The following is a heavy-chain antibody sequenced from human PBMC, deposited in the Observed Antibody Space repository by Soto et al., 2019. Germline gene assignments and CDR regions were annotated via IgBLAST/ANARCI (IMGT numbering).Heavy chain of an antibody. CDR2: IIPIFGSA. V-gene: IGHV1-69*13. Sequence: GASVKVSCKASGGTFSNYAITWVRQAPGQGLEWLGRIIPIFGSANFAQKFQGRVTLTADESTTTAYMELSNLRSDDTAVYYCARAGDSSGPVALGYWGQGTLVTVSS. D-gene: IGHD6-19*01. J-gene: IGHJ4*02. CDR1: GGTFSNYA. CDR3: ARAGDSSGPVALGY.